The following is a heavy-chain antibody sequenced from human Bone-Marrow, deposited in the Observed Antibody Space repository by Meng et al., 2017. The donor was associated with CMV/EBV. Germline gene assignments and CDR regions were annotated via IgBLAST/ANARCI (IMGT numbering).Heavy chain of an antibody. CDR2: IYYRGST. J-gene: IGHJ5*02. V-gene: IGHV4-59*01. CDR1: GGSISSYY. Sequence: SETLSLTCTVSGGSISSYYWSWIRQPPGKGLEWIGYIYYRGSTNYNPSLKSRVTISVDTSKNQFSLKLSSVTAADTAVYYCARGGSGWYGGWFDPWGHGTLVTVSS. CDR3: ARGGSGWYGGWFDP. D-gene: IGHD6-19*01.